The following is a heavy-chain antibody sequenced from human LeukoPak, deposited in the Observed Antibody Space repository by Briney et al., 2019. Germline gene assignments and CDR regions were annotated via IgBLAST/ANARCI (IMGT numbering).Heavy chain of an antibody. D-gene: IGHD3-22*01. CDR3: ARLNREMYYYDSSGYSDY. V-gene: IGHV1-18*01. J-gene: IGHJ4*02. Sequence: ASVKVSCKASGYTFTSYGISWVRQAPGQGLEWMGWISAYNGNTNYAQKPQGRVTMTTDTSTSTAYMELRSLRSDDTAVYYCARLNREMYYYDSSGYSDYWGQGTLVTVSS. CDR1: GYTFTSYG. CDR2: ISAYNGNT.